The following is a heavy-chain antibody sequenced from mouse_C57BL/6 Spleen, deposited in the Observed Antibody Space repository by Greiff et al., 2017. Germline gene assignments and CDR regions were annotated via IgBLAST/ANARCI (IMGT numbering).Heavy chain of an antibody. Sequence: QVQLQQPGAELVRPGSSVKLSCKASGYTFTSYWMHWVKQRPIQGLEWIGNIDPSDSETHYNQKFKDKATLTVDKSSSTAYMQLSSLTSEDSAVYYCARRTTVGATGAMDYWGQGTSVTVSS. J-gene: IGHJ4*01. CDR1: GYTFTSYW. CDR2: IDPSDSET. D-gene: IGHD1-1*01. CDR3: ARRTTVGATGAMDY. V-gene: IGHV1-52*01.